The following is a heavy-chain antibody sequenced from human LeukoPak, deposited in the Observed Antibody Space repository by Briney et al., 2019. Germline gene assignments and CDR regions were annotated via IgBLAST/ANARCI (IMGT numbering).Heavy chain of an antibody. J-gene: IGHJ4*02. CDR2: ISGSGGST. V-gene: IGHV3-23*01. CDR3: AKIVVRGSGYFDY. D-gene: IGHD3-10*01. CDR1: GFTFNNYA. Sequence: PGGSLRLSCAASGFTFNNYAMSWVRQAPGKGLEWVSLISGSGGSTYYADSVKGRFTISRDNSKNTLYLQMNSLRAEDTAVYYCAKIVVRGSGYFDYWGQGTLVTVSS.